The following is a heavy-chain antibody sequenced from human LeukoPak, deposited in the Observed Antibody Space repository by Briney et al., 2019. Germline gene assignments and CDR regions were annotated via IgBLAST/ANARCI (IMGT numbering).Heavy chain of an antibody. D-gene: IGHD3-10*01. CDR3: ARGLRFTMVRGVMGRYYYFDY. CDR1: GYTFTSYD. Sequence: ASVKVSCKASGYTFTSYDINWVRQATGQGLEWMGWMNPNSGNTGYAQKFQGRVTMTRNTSINTAYMELSSLRSEDTAVYYCARGLRFTMVRGVMGRYYYFDYWGQGTLVTVSS. CDR2: MNPNSGNT. J-gene: IGHJ4*02. V-gene: IGHV1-8*01.